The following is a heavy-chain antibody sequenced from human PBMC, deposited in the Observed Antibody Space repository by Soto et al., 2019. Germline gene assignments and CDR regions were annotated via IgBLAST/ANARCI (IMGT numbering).Heavy chain of an antibody. CDR2: INNDGRST. CDR3: ERVGRSSSWSGGHKYYGMDV. CDR1: GFTFSSYW. V-gene: IGHV3-74*01. J-gene: IGHJ6*04. D-gene: IGHD6-13*01. Sequence: EVQLVESGGGLVQPGGSLRLSCAASGFTFSSYWMYWVRQAPGKGLVWVSRINNDGRSTNYADSVKGRFTISRDNAKNTRYLQMNSLRAEDTAVYYCERVGRSSSWSGGHKYYGMDVGGKGTTVTVSS.